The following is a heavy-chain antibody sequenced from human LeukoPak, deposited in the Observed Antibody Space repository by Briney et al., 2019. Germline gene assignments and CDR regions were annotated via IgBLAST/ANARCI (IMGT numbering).Heavy chain of an antibody. Sequence: GGSLRLSCAASGFTYSSYWMSWVRQAPGKGLECVANIKEDGSEEYYVDSVKGRFSISRDNAKNSLYLQMNSLRAEDTAVYYCARDWLAGNPYHAFDLWGKGTMVTVSS. V-gene: IGHV3-7*01. J-gene: IGHJ3*01. CDR3: ARDWLAGNPYHAFDL. CDR2: IKEDGSEE. CDR1: GFTYSSYW. D-gene: IGHD3-22*01.